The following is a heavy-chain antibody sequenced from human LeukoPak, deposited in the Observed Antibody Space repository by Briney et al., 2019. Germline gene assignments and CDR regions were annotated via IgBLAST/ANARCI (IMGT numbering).Heavy chain of an antibody. CDR2: INTDGSST. Sequence: GGSLRLSCAASGFTFSSYWMHWVRQAPGKGLVWVSRINTDGSSTSYADSVKGRFTISRDNAKNTLDLQMSSLRVEDTAVYYCARDTSSSFDYWGQGILVTVSS. CDR3: ARDTSSSFDY. CDR1: GFTFSSYW. J-gene: IGHJ4*02. V-gene: IGHV3-74*01. D-gene: IGHD6-19*01.